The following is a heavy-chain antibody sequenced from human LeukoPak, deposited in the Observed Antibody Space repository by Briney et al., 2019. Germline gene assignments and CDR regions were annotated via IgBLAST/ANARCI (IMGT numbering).Heavy chain of an antibody. CDR1: GFTFSSYW. D-gene: IGHD6-19*01. CDR3: AKDRGSSGWYYFDY. Sequence: GGSLRLSCVASGFTFSSYWMAWVRQAPGKGLEWVANINQDGSEKNYVDSVKGRFTISRDNAKNTLYLQMNSLRAEDTAVYYCAKDRGSSGWYYFDYWGQGTLVTVSS. J-gene: IGHJ4*02. CDR2: INQDGSEK. V-gene: IGHV3-7*01.